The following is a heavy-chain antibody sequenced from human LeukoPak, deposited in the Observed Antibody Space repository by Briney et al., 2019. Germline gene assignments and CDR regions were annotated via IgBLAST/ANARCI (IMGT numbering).Heavy chain of an antibody. CDR3: ARADYDFWSGYS. J-gene: IGHJ5*02. Sequence: SQTLSLTCTVSGGSISSGSYYWSWIRQPAGKGLEWIGRIYTSGSTNYNPSLKSRVTISVDTSKNQFSLKLSSVTAADTAAYYCARADYDFWSGYSWGQGTLVTVSS. CDR2: IYTSGST. CDR1: GGSISSGSYY. V-gene: IGHV4-61*02. D-gene: IGHD3-3*01.